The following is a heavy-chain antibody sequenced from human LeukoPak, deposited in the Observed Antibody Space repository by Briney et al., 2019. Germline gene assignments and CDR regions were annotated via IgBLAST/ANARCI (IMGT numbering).Heavy chain of an antibody. V-gene: IGHV2-5*01. CDR2: NYGNNDK. CDR3: VHRTTVTSVDE. D-gene: IGHD4-17*01. Sequence: MGSGPTLVKPTQTLTLTCTFSGFSLTTDAGVVGWVRQPPGKAPEWLTFNYGNNDKRYSPSLNSRLTITKDTSKNPLVLTMTGMASVDTATYYCVHRTTVTSVDEWGQGPRDTVST. CDR1: GFSLTTDAGV. J-gene: IGHJ4*02.